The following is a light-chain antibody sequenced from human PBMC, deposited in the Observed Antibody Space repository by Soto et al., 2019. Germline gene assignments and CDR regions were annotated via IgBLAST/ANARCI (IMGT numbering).Light chain of an antibody. CDR1: QGIKND. Sequence: AIQMTQSPSSLSASVGDRVTITCRASQGIKNDLGWYQLKPGKAPKLLIYAASSLQSGVPSRFSGSGSGTDFTLTISSLQPEDFATYYCLQDYNYPWTFGQGTKVEIK. J-gene: IGKJ1*01. V-gene: IGKV1-6*01. CDR3: LQDYNYPWT. CDR2: AAS.